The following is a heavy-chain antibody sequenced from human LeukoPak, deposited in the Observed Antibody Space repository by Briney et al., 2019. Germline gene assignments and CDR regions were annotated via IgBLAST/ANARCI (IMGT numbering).Heavy chain of an antibody. V-gene: IGHV1-8*01. Sequence: GASVKVSCKASGYTFTSYDINWVRQATGQGLEWMGWMNPSSGNTGYAQKFQGRVTMTRNTSISTAYMELSSLRSEDTAVYYCARVSLGYCSGGSCYSDWFDPWGQGTLVTVSS. CDR2: MNPSSGNT. D-gene: IGHD2-15*01. CDR3: ARVSLGYCSGGSCYSDWFDP. J-gene: IGHJ5*02. CDR1: GYTFTSYD.